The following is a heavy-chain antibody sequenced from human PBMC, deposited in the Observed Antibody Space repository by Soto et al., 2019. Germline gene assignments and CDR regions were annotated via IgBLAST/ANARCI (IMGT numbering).Heavy chain of an antibody. CDR1: GYTFTSYG. D-gene: IGHD4-17*01. CDR3: ARDPLRLPAEYSHDY. Sequence: ASVKVSCKASGYTFTSYGISWVRQAPGQGLEWMGWISAYNGNTNYAQKLQGRVTMTTDTSTSTAYMELRSLRSDDTAVYYCARDPLRLPAEYSHDYWGQGTLVTVSS. CDR2: ISAYNGNT. V-gene: IGHV1-18*01. J-gene: IGHJ4*02.